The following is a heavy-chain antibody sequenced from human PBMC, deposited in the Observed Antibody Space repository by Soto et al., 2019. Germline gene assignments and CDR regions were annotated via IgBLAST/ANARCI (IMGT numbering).Heavy chain of an antibody. J-gene: IGHJ4*02. D-gene: IGHD2-15*01. CDR2: IYYSGST. Sequence: SETLSLTCTVSGGSISSDYWSWSRQPPGKGLEWIGYIYYSGSTNYNPSLKSRVTISVDTSKNQFSLKLSSVTAADTAVYYCARERYCSGGSCYPNYFDYWGQGTLVPVSS. CDR3: ARERYCSGGSCYPNYFDY. CDR1: GGSISSDY. V-gene: IGHV4-59*01.